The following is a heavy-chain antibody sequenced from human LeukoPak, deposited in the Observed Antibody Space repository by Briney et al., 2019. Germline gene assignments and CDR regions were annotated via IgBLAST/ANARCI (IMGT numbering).Heavy chain of an antibody. D-gene: IGHD3-22*01. CDR3: ARGGGGYTLYSFDY. CDR1: GASIRSGDHH. CDR2: IYFSGSR. Sequence: SETLSLTCSVSGASIRSGDHHWSWHRQSPGKGLEWIGYIYFSGSRSSNPSLRSRLTISVDTSKNQFSLKLNSVTAADTALYYCARGGGGYTLYSFDYWGQGALVTVSS. V-gene: IGHV4-30-4*08. J-gene: IGHJ4*02.